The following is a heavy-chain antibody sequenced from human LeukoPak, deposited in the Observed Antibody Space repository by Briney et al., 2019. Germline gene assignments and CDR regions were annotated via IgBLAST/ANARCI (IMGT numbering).Heavy chain of an antibody. CDR1: GGSISSYY. CDR2: IYHSGST. CDR3: AAYGDYEGAFDI. V-gene: IGHV4-59*04. Sequence: SETLSLTCTVSGGSISSYYWSWIRQPPGKGLEWIGSIYHSGSTYYNPSLKSRVTISVDTSKNRFSLKLSSVTAADTAVYYCAAYGDYEGAFDIWGQGTMVTVSS. J-gene: IGHJ3*02. D-gene: IGHD4-17*01.